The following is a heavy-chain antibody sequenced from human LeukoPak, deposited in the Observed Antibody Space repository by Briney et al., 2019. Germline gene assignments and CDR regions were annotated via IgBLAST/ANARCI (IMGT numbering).Heavy chain of an antibody. Sequence: GESLKISCKGSGYSFTSYWIGWVRQMPGKGLEWMGIIYSGDSDTRYSPSFQGQVTISADKSISTAYLQWSSLKASDTAMYYCARLRYCSGGSCPDPYYFDYWGQGTLVTVSS. J-gene: IGHJ4*02. CDR2: IYSGDSDT. CDR3: ARLRYCSGGSCPDPYYFDY. CDR1: GYSFTSYW. V-gene: IGHV5-51*01. D-gene: IGHD2-15*01.